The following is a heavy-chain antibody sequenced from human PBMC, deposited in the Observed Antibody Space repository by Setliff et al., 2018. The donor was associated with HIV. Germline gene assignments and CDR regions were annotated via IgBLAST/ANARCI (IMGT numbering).Heavy chain of an antibody. CDR3: AGGYEMPEFSYGVDV. CDR1: GYSFTSYW. V-gene: IGHV5-51*01. D-gene: IGHD5-12*01. J-gene: IGHJ6*02. CDR2: THPGDSET. Sequence: GESLKISCKASGYSFTSYWIGWVRQMPGKGLEWMGITHPGDSETRYSPSFEGHVSISVDKSISTAYLQWSGLKASDTAIYYCAGGYEMPEFSYGVDVWGQGTTVTVSS.